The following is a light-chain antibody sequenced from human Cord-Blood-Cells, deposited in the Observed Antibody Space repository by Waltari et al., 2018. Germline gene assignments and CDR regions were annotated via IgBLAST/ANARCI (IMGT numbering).Light chain of an antibody. V-gene: IGKV3-15*01. CDR2: GAS. CDR3: QQYNNWPPWT. Sequence: EILMTQSPATLSVSPEERATLSCRASQRVSRNLAWYQQKPGRTPRLLIYGASTRATGIPARFSGSGSGTEFTLTISSLQSEDFAVYYCQQYNNWPPWTFGQGTKVEIK. CDR1: QRVSRN. J-gene: IGKJ1*01.